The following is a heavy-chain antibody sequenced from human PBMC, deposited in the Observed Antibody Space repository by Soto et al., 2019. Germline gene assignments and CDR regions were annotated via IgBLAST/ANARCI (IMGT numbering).Heavy chain of an antibody. V-gene: IGHV4-39*01. CDR1: GGSISSSSYY. CDR2: IYYSGST. J-gene: IGHJ5*02. CDR3: ARHPRYSYGYGLWFDP. D-gene: IGHD5-18*01. Sequence: SETLSLTCTVSGGSISSSSYYWGWIRQPPGKGLEWIGSIYYSGSTYYNPSLKSRVTISVDTSKNQFSLKLSSVTAADTAVYYCARHPRYSYGYGLWFDPWGQGTLVTVSS.